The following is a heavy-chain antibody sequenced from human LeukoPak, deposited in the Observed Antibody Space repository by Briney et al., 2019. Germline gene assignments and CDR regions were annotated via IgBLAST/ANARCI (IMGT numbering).Heavy chain of an antibody. CDR2: IYYSGST. Sequence: SETLSLTCTISGGSIDTYYWSWIRQPPGKGLEWIGYIYYSGSTNYNPSLKSRVTISVDTSKNQFSLKLSSVTAADTAVYYCARGLSGWYVYFDYWGQGTLVTVSS. D-gene: IGHD6-19*01. J-gene: IGHJ4*02. CDR1: GGSIDTYY. V-gene: IGHV4-59*08. CDR3: ARGLSGWYVYFDY.